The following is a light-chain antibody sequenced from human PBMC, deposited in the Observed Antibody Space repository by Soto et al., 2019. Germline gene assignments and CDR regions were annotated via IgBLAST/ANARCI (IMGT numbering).Light chain of an antibody. Sequence: DIQMTQSPASLSASVGDRVTITCQASQDIDNYLNWYQQKPGKAPKLLIYDASNLETGVPSRFSGSGSGTEFTFTISSLQPEDFASYYCQQYHNLLLTFGGGTKVEI. CDR1: QDIDNY. CDR3: QQYHNLLLT. V-gene: IGKV1-33*01. CDR2: DAS. J-gene: IGKJ4*01.